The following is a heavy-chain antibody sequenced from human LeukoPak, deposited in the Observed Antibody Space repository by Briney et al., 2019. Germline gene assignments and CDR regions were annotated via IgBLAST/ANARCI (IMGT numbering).Heavy chain of an antibody. J-gene: IGHJ6*02. CDR1: GYSFTSYW. CDR3: ARLRGYCSGGSCYRHYYYGMDV. Sequence: GESLKISCKGSGYSFTSYWIGWVRQMPGKGLEWMGIIYPGDSDTRYSPSFQGQVTISADKSISTAHLQWSSLKASDTAMYYCARLRGYCSGGSCYRHYYYGMDVWGQGTTVTVSS. CDR2: IYPGDSDT. D-gene: IGHD2-15*01. V-gene: IGHV5-51*01.